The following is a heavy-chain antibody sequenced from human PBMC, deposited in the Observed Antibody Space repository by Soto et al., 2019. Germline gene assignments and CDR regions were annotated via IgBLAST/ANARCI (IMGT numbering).Heavy chain of an antibody. CDR1: GFTFSTYA. J-gene: IGHJ4*02. Sequence: GGSLRLSCAASGFTFSTYAMHWVRQPPGKGLERVAVIWYDGSNENYADSVKGRFTISRDNSKNTVYLQMNSLRAEDTAVYYCARGGYCSGGSCPYFDYWGPVTLVTVSS. CDR3: ARGGYCSGGSCPYFDY. V-gene: IGHV3-33*01. CDR2: IWYDGSNE. D-gene: IGHD2-15*01.